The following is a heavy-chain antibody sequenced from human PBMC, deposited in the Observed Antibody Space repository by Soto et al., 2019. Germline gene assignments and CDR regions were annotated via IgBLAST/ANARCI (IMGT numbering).Heavy chain of an antibody. CDR1: GFTFSSYG. J-gene: IGHJ4*02. Sequence: QVQLVESGGGVVQPGRSLRLSCAASGFTFSSYGMHWVRQAPGKGLEWVAVIWYDGSNKYYADSVKGRFTISRDNSKNTLYLQMNSLRAEDTAVYYCARDPTSSGWDFDYWGQGTLVTVSS. CDR2: IWYDGSNK. CDR3: ARDPTSSGWDFDY. V-gene: IGHV3-33*01. D-gene: IGHD6-19*01.